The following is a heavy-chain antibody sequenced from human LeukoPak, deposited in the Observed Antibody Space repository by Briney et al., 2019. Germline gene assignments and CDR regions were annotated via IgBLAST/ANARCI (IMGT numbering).Heavy chain of an antibody. J-gene: IGHJ5*02. CDR2: IYYSGST. V-gene: IGHV4-59*12. D-gene: IGHD3-10*01. Sequence: PSETLSLTCTVSGGSISSYYWSWIRQPPGKGLEWIGYIYYSGSTNYNPSLKSRVTISVDTSKNQFSLKLRSVTAADTAVYYCAREGREVIIGNWFDPWGQGTLVTVSS. CDR1: GGSISSYY. CDR3: AREGREVIIGNWFDP.